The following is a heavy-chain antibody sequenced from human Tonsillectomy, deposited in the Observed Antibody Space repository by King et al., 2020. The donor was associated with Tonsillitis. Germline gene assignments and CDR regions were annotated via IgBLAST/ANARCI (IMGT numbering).Heavy chain of an antibody. CDR3: ARGLAKSSSWSPTRGYSYYYYYMDV. Sequence: QLQLQESGPGLVKPSETLSLTCTVSGGSISSYFWNWIRQPPGKGLEWIGYIYYSGSTNYNPSLKSRVTISVDTSKNQFSLKLSSVTAADTAVYYCARGLAKSSSWSPTRGYSYYYYYMDVWGKGTTVTVSS. J-gene: IGHJ6*03. D-gene: IGHD6-13*01. V-gene: IGHV4-59*01. CDR2: IYYSGST. CDR1: GGSISSYF.